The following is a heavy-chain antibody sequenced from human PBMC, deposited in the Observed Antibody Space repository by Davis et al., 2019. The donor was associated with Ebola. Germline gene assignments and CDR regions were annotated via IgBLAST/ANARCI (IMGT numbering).Heavy chain of an antibody. D-gene: IGHD5-18*01. CDR1: GGSISSGGYS. Sequence: SETLSLTCAVSGGSISSGGYSWSWIRQPPGKGLELIGYTYYSGSTHYNPSLKSRVTISGDTSRNQFSLKLSSVTTADTAVYYCARVASYGDYFDYWGLGMLVTVSS. J-gene: IGHJ4*02. CDR3: ARVASYGDYFDY. V-gene: IGHV4-30-4*07. CDR2: TYYSGST.